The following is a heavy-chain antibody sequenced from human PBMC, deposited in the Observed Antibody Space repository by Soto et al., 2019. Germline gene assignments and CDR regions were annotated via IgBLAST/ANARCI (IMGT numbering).Heavy chain of an antibody. J-gene: IGHJ6*02. V-gene: IGHV6-1*01. CDR3: ARQNYYYYGMDV. CDR1: GDSVASNSAA. Sequence: PSETLSLTCAISGDSVASNSAAWNWIRQSPSRGLEWLGRTYYRSKWYNDYAVSVKSRITINPDTSKNQFSLQLNSVTPEETAVYYCARQNYYYYGMDVWGQGTTVTVSS. CDR2: TYYRSKWYN.